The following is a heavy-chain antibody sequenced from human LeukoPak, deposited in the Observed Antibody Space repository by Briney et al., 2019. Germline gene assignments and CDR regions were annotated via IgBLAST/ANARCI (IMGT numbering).Heavy chain of an antibody. D-gene: IGHD3-3*01. V-gene: IGHV3-21*06. J-gene: IGHJ4*02. CDR1: GSTFSSYG. CDR3: ARQYYDIWSGYYTADYYFDY. Sequence: VGSLRLSCAASGSTFSSYGMNWVRQAPGKGLEWVSPISSRISCISFPDSVKVGFTISRDNAKSALYLYLHSLRAEHTAVYYCARQYYDIWSGYYTADYYFDYWGQGTLVTVSS. CDR2: ISSRISCI.